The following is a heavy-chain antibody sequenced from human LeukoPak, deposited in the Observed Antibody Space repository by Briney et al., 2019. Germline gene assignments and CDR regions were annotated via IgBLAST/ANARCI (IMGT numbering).Heavy chain of an antibody. V-gene: IGHV3-74*01. Sequence: GGSLRLSCAASGYTFSRDWMHSVRHGPGKRLVWVSRINEDGSSTSYAESVRVRFTISRDNAKNTLYLQMNSLRAEDAAVYYCTTDTFGARDSWGQGTLVTVSS. CDR2: INEDGSST. CDR3: TTDTFGARDS. CDR1: GYTFSRDW. J-gene: IGHJ4*02. D-gene: IGHD3-10*01.